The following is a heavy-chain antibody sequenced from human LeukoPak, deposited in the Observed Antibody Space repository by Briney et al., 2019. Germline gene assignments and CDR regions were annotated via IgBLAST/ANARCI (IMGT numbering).Heavy chain of an antibody. J-gene: IGHJ4*02. CDR1: GYTFTSYD. CDR3: ARNTGHRLVGTTNYFDY. Sequence: ASVKVSCKASGYTFTSYDINWVRQATGQGLEWMGWMNPNSGNTGYAQKFQGRVTITRNTSISTAYMELSSLRSDDTAVYYCARNTGHRLVGTTNYFDYWGQGTLVTVSS. D-gene: IGHD1-26*01. CDR2: MNPNSGNT. V-gene: IGHV1-8*03.